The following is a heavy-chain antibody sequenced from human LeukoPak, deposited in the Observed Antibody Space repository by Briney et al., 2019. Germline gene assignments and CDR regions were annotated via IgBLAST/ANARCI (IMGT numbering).Heavy chain of an antibody. CDR1: GLTFSNYW. V-gene: IGHV3-30*02. D-gene: IGHD6-6*01. CDR3: AKSIAARPGAFDI. Sequence: GGSLRLSCAVSGLTFSNYWMHWVRQAPGKGLEWVAFIRYDGSNRYYADSVKGRFTISRDNSKNTLYLQMNSLRAEDTAVYYCAKSIAARPGAFDIWGQGTMVTVSS. J-gene: IGHJ3*02. CDR2: IRYDGSNR.